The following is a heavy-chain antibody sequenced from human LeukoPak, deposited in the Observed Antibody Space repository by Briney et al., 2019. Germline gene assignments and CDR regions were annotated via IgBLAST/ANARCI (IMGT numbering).Heavy chain of an antibody. CDR3: AHRRVTMVRGVIIKGYYFDY. CDR2: IYWDDDK. J-gene: IGHJ4*02. D-gene: IGHD3-10*01. V-gene: IGHV2-5*02. Sequence: SGPTLVNPTQTLTLTCTFSGFSLSTSGVGVGWIRQPPGKALEWLALIYWDDDKRYSPSLKSRLTITKDTSKNQVVLTMTNMDPVDTATYSCAHRRVTMVRGVIIKGYYFDYWGQGTLVTVSS. CDR1: GFSLSTSGVG.